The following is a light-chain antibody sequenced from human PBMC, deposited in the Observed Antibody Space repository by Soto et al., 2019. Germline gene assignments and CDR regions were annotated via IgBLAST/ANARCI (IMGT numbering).Light chain of an antibody. V-gene: IGKV2-28*01. CDR3: MQALHTPYT. J-gene: IGKJ2*01. CDR2: LGS. CDR1: QSLLHSNGNNF. Sequence: DIVMTQSPLSLPVSPGEPASISCRSSQSLLHSNGNNFFDWYLQKPGQSPQLLIYLGSNRASEVPDRFSGTESGTDFTLKISRVEAEDFGVYYCMQALHTPYTFGQGAKLEIK.